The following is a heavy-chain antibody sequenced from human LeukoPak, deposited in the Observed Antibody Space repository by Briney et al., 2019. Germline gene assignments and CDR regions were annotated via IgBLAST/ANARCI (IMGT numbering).Heavy chain of an antibody. D-gene: IGHD5-24*01. CDR1: GFTFSTYG. V-gene: IGHV3-33*01. Sequence: GRSLRPSCAASGFTFSTYGMHWVRQAPGKGLEWVAVIWYDGSNKYYADSVKGRCTISRDNSKNTLYLQMNSLRAEDTAVYYCARGDGYNFGLHDYWGQGTLVTVSS. CDR2: IWYDGSNK. CDR3: ARGDGYNFGLHDY. J-gene: IGHJ4*02.